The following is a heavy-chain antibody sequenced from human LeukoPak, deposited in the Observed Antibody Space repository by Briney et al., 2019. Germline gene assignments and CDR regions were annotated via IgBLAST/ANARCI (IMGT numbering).Heavy chain of an antibody. V-gene: IGHV3-21*01. CDR2: ISSSSSYI. CDR3: ARIGYSSSCFDY. CDR1: GITFNSYT. Sequence: GGSLRLSCAASGITFNSYTMNWVRQAPGKGLEWVSSISSSSSYIYYAASVKGRFTISRDNAKNSLYLQMNSLRAEDTAVHYCARIGYSSSCFDYWGQGTLVTVSS. J-gene: IGHJ4*02. D-gene: IGHD6-13*01.